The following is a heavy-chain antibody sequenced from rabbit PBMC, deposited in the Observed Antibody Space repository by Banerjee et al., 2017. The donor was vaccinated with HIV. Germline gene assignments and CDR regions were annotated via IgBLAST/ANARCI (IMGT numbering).Heavy chain of an antibody. CDR2: INIVTGKS. V-gene: IGHV1S45*01. CDR1: GVSLNDKDV. J-gene: IGHJ4*01. Sequence: EQLEESGGGLVKPEGSLTLTCKASGVSLNDKDVMCWVRQAPGKGLEWISCINIVTGKSVYASWVNGRFTISKTSSTTVTLQMTSLTAADTATYFCARDLVAVIGWNFNLWGPGTLVTVS. D-gene: IGHD1-1*01. CDR3: ARDLVAVIGWNFNL.